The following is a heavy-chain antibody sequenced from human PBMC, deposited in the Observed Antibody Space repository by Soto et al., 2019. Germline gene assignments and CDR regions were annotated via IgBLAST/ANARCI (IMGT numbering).Heavy chain of an antibody. CDR3: ARGAPDDAGSLDC. CDR1: GGPFSTHA. J-gene: IGHJ4*02. D-gene: IGHD3-10*01. CDR2: IIALFGTA. V-gene: IGHV1-69*01. Sequence: QVQLVQSGAEVRKPGSSVKVSCKASGGPFSTHALSWVRHAHGQGLEWMGGIIALFGTANYAQKFQGRVTITADESTSTAYMDLTSLRSEDTAVYYCARGAPDDAGSLDCWGQGTLVTVSS.